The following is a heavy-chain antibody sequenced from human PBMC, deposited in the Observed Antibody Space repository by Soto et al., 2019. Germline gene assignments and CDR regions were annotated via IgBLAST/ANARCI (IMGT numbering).Heavy chain of an antibody. CDR2: ISGSGGST. Sequence: GGSLRLSCAASGFTFSSYAMSWVRQAPGKGLEWVSAISGSGGSTYYADAVKGRFTISRENSNNTMYLQMNSLRAENTAVYYCAKDAGQWPHDAFDIWGQGTMVTVSS. CDR3: AKDAGQWPHDAFDI. V-gene: IGHV3-23*01. J-gene: IGHJ3*02. CDR1: GFTFSSYA. D-gene: IGHD6-19*01.